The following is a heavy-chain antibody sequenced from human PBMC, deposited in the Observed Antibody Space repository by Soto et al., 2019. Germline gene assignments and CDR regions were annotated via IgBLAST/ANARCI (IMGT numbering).Heavy chain of an antibody. V-gene: IGHV3-74*01. CDR1: GFTFSSYW. Sequence: EVQLVESGGGLGQPGGSLRLTCEASGFTFSSYWMHWVRHAPGKGLVWVSRINGDGSSTTYADSVKGRFTISRDNAKHTRYMHMNSLRAEDTAVYYCARDGFRGAVLDYWGQVTLVTVSS. CDR2: INGDGSST. J-gene: IGHJ4*02. CDR3: ARDGFRGAVLDY. D-gene: IGHD3-10*01.